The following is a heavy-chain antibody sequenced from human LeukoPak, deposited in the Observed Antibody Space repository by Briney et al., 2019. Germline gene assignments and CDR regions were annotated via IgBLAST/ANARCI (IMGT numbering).Heavy chain of an antibody. D-gene: IGHD3-9*01. J-gene: IGHJ4*02. Sequence: SVKVSCRASGGTFSSYAISWVRQAPGQGLEWMGRIIPILGIANYAQKFQGRVTITADKSTSTAYMELSSLRSEDTAVYYCATRYDTEFDYWGQGTLVTVSS. CDR3: ATRYDTEFDY. V-gene: IGHV1-69*04. CDR2: IIPILGIA. CDR1: GGTFSSYA.